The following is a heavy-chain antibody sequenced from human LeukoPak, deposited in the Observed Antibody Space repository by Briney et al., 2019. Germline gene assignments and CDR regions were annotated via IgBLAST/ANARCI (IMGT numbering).Heavy chain of an antibody. D-gene: IGHD5-18*01. CDR1: GFTFSDYY. V-gene: IGHV3-11*01. CDR2: ISSSGSTI. CDR3: ARQSWIQLWSPLYFDY. Sequence: PGGSLRLSCAASGFTFSDYYMSWIRQAPGKGLEWVSYISSSGSTIYYADSVKGRFTISRDNAKNSLYLQMNSLRAEDTAVYYCARQSWIQLWSPLYFDYWGQGTLVTVSS. J-gene: IGHJ4*02.